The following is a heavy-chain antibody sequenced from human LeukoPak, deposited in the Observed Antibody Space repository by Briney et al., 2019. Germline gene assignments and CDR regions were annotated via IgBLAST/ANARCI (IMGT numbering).Heavy chain of an antibody. CDR2: VNSDGSST. CDR3: GRIKGYSYDY. J-gene: IGHJ4*02. Sequence: GGSLRLSCAVSGFTFSSYWMHWVRQAPGKGLVWVSRVNSDGSSTTYAGSVKGRFTISRDNAKNTLYLQMNSLRAEDTAVYYCGRIKGYSYDYWGQGTLVTVSS. D-gene: IGHD5-18*01. CDR1: GFTFSSYW. V-gene: IGHV3-74*01.